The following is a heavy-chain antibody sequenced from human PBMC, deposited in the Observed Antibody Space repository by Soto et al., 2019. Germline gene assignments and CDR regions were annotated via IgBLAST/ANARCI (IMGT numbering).Heavy chain of an antibody. CDR3: AREIIPLTTDWYFDL. J-gene: IGHJ2*01. CDR1: GGSFSGYY. CDR2: INHSGST. Sequence: SETLSLTCAVYGGSFSGYYWSWICQPPGKGLEWIGEINHSGSTNYNPSLKSRVTISVDTSKNQFSLRLSSVTAADTAVYYCAREIIPLTTDWYFDLWGRGTLVTVSS. V-gene: IGHV4-34*01. D-gene: IGHD4-17*01.